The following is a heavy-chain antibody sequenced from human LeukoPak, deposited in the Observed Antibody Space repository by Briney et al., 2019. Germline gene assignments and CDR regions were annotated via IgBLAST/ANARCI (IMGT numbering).Heavy chain of an antibody. CDR2: IYTSGST. Sequence: SETLSLTCTVSGGSISSGSYYWSWIRQPAGKGLEWIGRIYTSGSTNYNPSLKSRVTISVDTSKNQFSLKLSSVTAADTAVYYCARHVPYYDSDFPAWGMDVWGQGTTVTVSS. CDR1: GGSISSGSYY. CDR3: ARHVPYYDSDFPAWGMDV. J-gene: IGHJ6*02. V-gene: IGHV4-61*02. D-gene: IGHD3-16*01.